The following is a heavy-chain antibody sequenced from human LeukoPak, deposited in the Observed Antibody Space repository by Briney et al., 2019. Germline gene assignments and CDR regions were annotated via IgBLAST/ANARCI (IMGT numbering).Heavy chain of an antibody. V-gene: IGHV3-23*01. J-gene: IGHJ4*02. CDR2: INNDGDNS. CDR1: GFTFSRYA. Sequence: GGSLRLSCAASGFTFSRYAMSWVRQAPGKGLEWVSAINNDGDNSFYADSVKGRFAISRDNSRNTLYLQMNSLRVEDTAVYYCAQQLGYCSGGSCYFTYWGQGTLVTVSS. CDR3: AQQLGYCSGGSCYFTY. D-gene: IGHD2-15*01.